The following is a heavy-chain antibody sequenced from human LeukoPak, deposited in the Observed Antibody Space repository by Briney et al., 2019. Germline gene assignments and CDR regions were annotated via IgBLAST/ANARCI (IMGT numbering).Heavy chain of an antibody. CDR1: GFIFSLYG. V-gene: IGHV3-23*01. J-gene: IGHJ4*02. D-gene: IGHD4-17*01. Sequence: GGSLRLSCVASGFIFSLYGMSWVRQAPGKGLGWVSSVSGGGDKSDHADSVKGRFTISRDNSKNTLYLQMNNVRVDDTAVYYCAKHPWEDDSGYLHWGQGTLATVTS. CDR3: AKHPWEDDSGYLH. CDR2: VSGGGDKS.